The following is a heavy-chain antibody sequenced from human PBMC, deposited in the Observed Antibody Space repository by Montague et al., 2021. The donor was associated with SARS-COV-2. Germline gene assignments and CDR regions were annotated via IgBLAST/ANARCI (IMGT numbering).Heavy chain of an antibody. J-gene: IGHJ4*02. V-gene: IGHV2-70*01. D-gene: IGHD3-10*01. CDR1: GFSLSTSGMC. CDR2: IDWDDDK. Sequence: PALVKPTQTLTLTCTFSGFSLSTSGMCVSWIRQPPGKALEWLALIDWDDDKYYSTSLKTRLTISKDTSKNQVVLTMTNMDPVDTATYYCARIREYDIITSPYSGLDYWGQGTMVAVSA. CDR3: ARIREYDIITSPYSGLDY.